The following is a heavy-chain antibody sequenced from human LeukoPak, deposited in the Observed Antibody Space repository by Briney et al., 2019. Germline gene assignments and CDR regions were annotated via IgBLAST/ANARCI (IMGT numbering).Heavy chain of an antibody. V-gene: IGHV1-2*02. Sequence: SVKVSCKASGYTFTGYYMHWVRQAPGQGLEWMGWINPNSGGTNYAQKFQGRVTMTRDTSISTAYMELSRLRSDDTAVYYCARDSYYDSSGYYSSEYFQHWGQGTLVTVSS. J-gene: IGHJ1*01. CDR3: ARDSYYDSSGYYSSEYFQH. CDR1: GYTFTGYY. CDR2: INPNSGGT. D-gene: IGHD3-22*01.